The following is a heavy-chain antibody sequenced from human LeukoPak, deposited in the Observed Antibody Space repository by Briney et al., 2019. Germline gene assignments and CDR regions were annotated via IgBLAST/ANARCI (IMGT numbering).Heavy chain of an antibody. CDR1: GYTFTGYY. CDR3: ARELGVGSSSWSSLRAFDI. CDR2: INPNSGGT. J-gene: IGHJ3*02. D-gene: IGHD6-13*01. Sequence: ASVKVSCKASGYTFTGYYMHWVRQAPGQGLEWMGWINPNSGGTNYAQKFQGWVTMTRDTSISTVYMELSSLRSEDTAVYYCARELGVGSSSWSSLRAFDIWGQGTMVTVSS. V-gene: IGHV1-2*04.